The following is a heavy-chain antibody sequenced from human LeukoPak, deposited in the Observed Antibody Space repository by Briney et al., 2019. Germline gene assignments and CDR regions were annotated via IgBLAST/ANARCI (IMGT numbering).Heavy chain of an antibody. CDR3: AKDWDSVDWFDT. Sequence: GGSLRLSCAASGFTFSSYAMSWVRQAPGKGLEWVSAISGNGGSTYYADSVKGRFTISRDNSKNTLYLQMNSLRAEDTAVYYCAKDWDSVDWFDTWGQGTLVTVSS. J-gene: IGHJ5*02. D-gene: IGHD4-23*01. CDR2: ISGNGGST. CDR1: GFTFSSYA. V-gene: IGHV3-23*01.